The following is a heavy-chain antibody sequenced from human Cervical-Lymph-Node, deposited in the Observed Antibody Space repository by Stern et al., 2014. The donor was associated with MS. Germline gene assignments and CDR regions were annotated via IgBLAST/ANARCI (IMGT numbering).Heavy chain of an antibody. V-gene: IGHV5-51*01. CDR1: GYSFTDYW. D-gene: IGHD1-1*01. CDR3: ARVGSIEAETTGY. J-gene: IGHJ4*02. Sequence: VQLVQSGAEVKKPGESLKISCKGSGYSFTDYWIGWVRQMPGKGLEWMGLIYPHDSDIKYSPSFQGQVTISADKSISTASLQWNSLKASDTAMYFCARVGSIEAETTGYWGQGTLVIVSS. CDR2: IYPHDSDI.